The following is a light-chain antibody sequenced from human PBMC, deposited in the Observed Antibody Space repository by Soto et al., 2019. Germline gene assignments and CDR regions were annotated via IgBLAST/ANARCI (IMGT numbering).Light chain of an antibody. CDR3: MQSSQLRT. J-gene: IGKJ1*01. Sequence: IVPTQTPLSSPVTLGQPASFSCRSAESLLHSDGNTYLSWLHQRPGQPPRLLIYQVSKRFPGVPDRISGSGAGTNFTLRISRVESEDAGTYFCMQSSQLRTFGQGTKVEIK. V-gene: IGKV2-24*01. CDR1: ESLLHSDGNTY. CDR2: QVS.